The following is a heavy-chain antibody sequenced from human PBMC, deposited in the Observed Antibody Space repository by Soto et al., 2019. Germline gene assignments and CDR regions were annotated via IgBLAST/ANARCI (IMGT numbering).Heavy chain of an antibody. CDR1: GASFSGSY. V-gene: IGHV4-34*01. D-gene: IGHD2-8*01. CDR3: ARGRPYGGGFDP. Sequence: SETLSLTCAVSGASFSGSYWTRVRRPPGEGLEWIGEIHDNGSSSYNPSLKSRVTISVDTSKMQFSLKLRSVTVADTAIYYCARGRPYGGGFDPWGQGTLVTVSS. CDR2: IHDNGSS. J-gene: IGHJ5*02.